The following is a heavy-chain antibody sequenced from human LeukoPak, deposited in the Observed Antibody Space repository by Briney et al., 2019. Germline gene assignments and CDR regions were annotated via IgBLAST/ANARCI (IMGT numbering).Heavy chain of an antibody. D-gene: IGHD4-17*01. CDR2: IYYSGST. CDR1: GGSISSGDYY. CDR3: ARGDYGDYSCFDI. J-gene: IGHJ3*02. Sequence: SETLSLTCTVSGGSISSGDYYWSWIRQPPGKGLEWIGYIYYSGSTYYNPSLKSRVTISVDTSKNQFSLKLSSVTAADTAVYYCARGDYGDYSCFDIWGQGTMVTVSS. V-gene: IGHV4-30-4*01.